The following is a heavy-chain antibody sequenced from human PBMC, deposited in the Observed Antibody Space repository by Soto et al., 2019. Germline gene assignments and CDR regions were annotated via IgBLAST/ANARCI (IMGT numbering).Heavy chain of an antibody. CDR2: INHSGST. CDR1: GGSFSRYY. Sequence: PSETLSLTCAVYGGSFSRYYWSWIRQPPGKGLEWIGEINHSGSTNYNPSLKSRVTISVDTSKNQFSLKLSSVTAADTAVYYCARERITMVRGVIIKNWFDPWGQGTLVTVSS. D-gene: IGHD3-10*01. V-gene: IGHV4-34*01. CDR3: ARERITMVRGVIIKNWFDP. J-gene: IGHJ5*02.